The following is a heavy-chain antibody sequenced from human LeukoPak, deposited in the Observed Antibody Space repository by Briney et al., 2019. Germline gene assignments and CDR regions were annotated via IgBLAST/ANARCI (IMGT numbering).Heavy chain of an antibody. V-gene: IGHV3-23*01. D-gene: IGHD2-2*01. Sequence: GGSLRLSCAASGFTFSSYAMSWVRQAPGKGLEWASAISGSGGSTYYADSVKGRFTISRDNSKNTLYLQMNSLRAEDTAVYYCAKAVGYCSSTSCYDGVYWGQGTLVTVSS. CDR2: ISGSGGST. CDR1: GFTFSSYA. J-gene: IGHJ4*02. CDR3: AKAVGYCSSTSCYDGVY.